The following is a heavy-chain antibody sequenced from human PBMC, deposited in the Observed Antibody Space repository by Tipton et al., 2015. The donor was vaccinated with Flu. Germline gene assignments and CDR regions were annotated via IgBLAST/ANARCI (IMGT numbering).Heavy chain of an antibody. J-gene: IGHJ6*02. V-gene: IGHV3-23*01. CDR2: ITGSGDDT. Sequence: GSLRLSCAASGFTFSTYAMTWVRQAPGKGLEWVSAITGSGDDTYYADSVKGRFTISRDNSKNTLFLQLPRLRADDTAVYYCASAGTSRKPLWRNTNYYFYGLDVWGQGTTVIVSS. CDR3: ASAGTSRKPLWRNTNYYFYGLDV. D-gene: IGHD5-18*01. CDR1: GFTFSTYA.